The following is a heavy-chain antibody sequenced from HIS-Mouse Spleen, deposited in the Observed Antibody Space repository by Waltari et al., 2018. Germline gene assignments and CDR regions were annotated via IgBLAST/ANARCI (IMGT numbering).Heavy chain of an antibody. D-gene: IGHD5-12*01. V-gene: IGHV3-23*01. Sequence: EVQLLESGGGLVQPGGSLRLSCAASGFTFSSYAMSWVRQAQGKGLEWVSAIRGSGGSTYYADSVKGRFTISRDNSKNTLYLQMNSLRAEDTAVYYCAKSQYSGYDYYFDYWGQGTLVTVSS. J-gene: IGHJ4*02. CDR1: GFTFSSYA. CDR2: IRGSGGST. CDR3: AKSQYSGYDYYFDY.